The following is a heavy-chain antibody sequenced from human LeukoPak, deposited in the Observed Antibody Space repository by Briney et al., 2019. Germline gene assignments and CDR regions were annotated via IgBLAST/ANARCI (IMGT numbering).Heavy chain of an antibody. CDR2: ISSDGTNT. Sequence: GGSLRLSCAASGFTFSSYSMNWVRQAPGKGLVWVSRISSDGTNTNYADSVKGRFIISRDNAKNTLYLQMNSLRVEDTAVYYCTRGPPDGSGNYYPGDFWGQGSLVTVSS. D-gene: IGHD3-10*01. V-gene: IGHV3-74*01. CDR3: TRGPPDGSGNYYPGDF. CDR1: GFTFSSYS. J-gene: IGHJ4*02.